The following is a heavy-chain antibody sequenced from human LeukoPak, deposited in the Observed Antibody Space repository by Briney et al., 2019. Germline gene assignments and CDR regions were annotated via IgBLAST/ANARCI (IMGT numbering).Heavy chain of an antibody. CDR1: GGSFSGYY. Sequence: SETLSLTCAVYGGSFSGYYWSWIRQPPGKGLEWIGEINHSGSTNYNPSLKSRVTISVDTSKNQFSLKLSSVTAADTAEYYCARGLSGSDAFDIWGQGTMVTVSS. CDR2: INHSGST. V-gene: IGHV4-34*01. J-gene: IGHJ3*02. D-gene: IGHD3-22*01. CDR3: ARGLSGSDAFDI.